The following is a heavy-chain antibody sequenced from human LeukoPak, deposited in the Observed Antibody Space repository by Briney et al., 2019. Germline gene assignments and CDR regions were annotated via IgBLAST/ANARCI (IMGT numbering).Heavy chain of an antibody. CDR3: ARGTRRGSGSYYMAY. CDR2: IIPIFGTA. CDR1: GGTFSSYA. J-gene: IGHJ4*02. Sequence: SVKVSCKASGGTFSSYAISWVRQAPGRGLEWMGGIIPIFGTANYAQKFQGRVTITADESTSTAYMELSSLRSEDTAVYYCARGTRRGSGSYYMAYWGQGTLVTASS. D-gene: IGHD3-10*01. V-gene: IGHV1-69*13.